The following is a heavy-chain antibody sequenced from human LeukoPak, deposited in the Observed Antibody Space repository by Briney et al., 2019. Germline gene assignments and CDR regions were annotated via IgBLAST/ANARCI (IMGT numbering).Heavy chain of an antibody. J-gene: IGHJ4*02. D-gene: IGHD3-22*01. CDR2: ISAYNGNT. V-gene: IGHV1-18*04. CDR3: ARDAGSMIVVVIDY. Sequence: ASVKVSCKASGYTFTGYYMHWVRQAPGQGLEWMGWISAYNGNTNYAQKLQGRVSMTTDTSTSTAYMELRSLGSDDTAVYYCARDAGSMIVVVIDYWGQGTLVTVSS. CDR1: GYTFTGYY.